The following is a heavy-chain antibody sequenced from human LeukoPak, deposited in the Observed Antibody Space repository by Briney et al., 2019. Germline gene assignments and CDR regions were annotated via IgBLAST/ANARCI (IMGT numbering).Heavy chain of an antibody. CDR3: ASDPGNDYFFDH. D-gene: IGHD3-16*01. CDR2: INPSGGSI. CDR1: GYTFTSHY. Sequence: GASVKVSCKASGYTFTSHYMHWVRQAPGQGLEWMGTINPSGGSISYAQKFQGRVTMTRDTSTSTVYMELSGLRSDDTALYFCASDPGNDYFFDHWGEGTLVPVSS. J-gene: IGHJ5*02. V-gene: IGHV1-46*01.